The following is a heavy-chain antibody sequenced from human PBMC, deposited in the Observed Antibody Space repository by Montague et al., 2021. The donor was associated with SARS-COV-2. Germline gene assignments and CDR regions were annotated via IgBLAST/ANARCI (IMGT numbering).Heavy chain of an antibody. CDR3: ANFRRTQLLFGTLYYGMDV. J-gene: IGHJ6*02. V-gene: IGHV4-61*03. CDR1: SPGTGWWN. Sequence: SETLSLTCPVPSPGTGWWNSGAVRKSPRLNSSRVSNSYAGCCSNNNTSLKSRVTISVDTPKNHFTLRLSSVTAADTAVYYCANFRRTQLLFGTLYYGMDVWGQGTTFTVS. CDR2: SYAGCCS. D-gene: IGHD2-2*01.